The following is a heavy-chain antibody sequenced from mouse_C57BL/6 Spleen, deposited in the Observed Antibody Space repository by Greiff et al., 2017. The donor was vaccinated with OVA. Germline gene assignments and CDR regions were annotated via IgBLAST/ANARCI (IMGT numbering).Heavy chain of an antibody. Sequence: QVQLQQPGAELVRPGSSVKLSCKASGYTFTSYWMHWVKQRPIQGLEWIGNIDPSDSETHYNQKFKDKATLTVDKSSSTAYMQLSSLTSEDSAVYYCARFEGGYYDHYAMDYWGQGTSVTVSS. CDR1: GYTFTSYW. V-gene: IGHV1-52*01. CDR2: IDPSDSET. CDR3: ARFEGGYYDHYAMDY. D-gene: IGHD2-3*01. J-gene: IGHJ4*01.